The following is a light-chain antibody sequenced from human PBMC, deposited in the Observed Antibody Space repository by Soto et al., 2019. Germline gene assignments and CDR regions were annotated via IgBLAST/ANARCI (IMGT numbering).Light chain of an antibody. V-gene: IGKV3-15*01. Sequence: EIVMTQSPATLSASPGERATLSCRASQSVSRNLAWYQQRPGRAPRLLIYDASTRATDIPARFSGSGSGTEFTLTISSLQSEDFAVYYCQQYNNWPLYTFGQGTKLEIK. CDR3: QQYNNWPLYT. CDR2: DAS. J-gene: IGKJ2*01. CDR1: QSVSRN.